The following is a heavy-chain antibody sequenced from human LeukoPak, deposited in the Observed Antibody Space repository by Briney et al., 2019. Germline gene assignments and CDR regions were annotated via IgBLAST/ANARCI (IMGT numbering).Heavy chain of an antibody. CDR3: VAGEFSFDF. D-gene: IGHD3-10*01. Sequence: GGSLRLSCAVSGFTFTIYSMNWVRQAPGKGLECVSSISPDGRDTYYADSVKGRFTISRDNARNSVFLQMNSLRTEDTAVYSCVAGEFSFDFWGQGALVTVSS. J-gene: IGHJ4*02. CDR2: ISPDGRDT. V-gene: IGHV3-21*01. CDR1: GFTFTIYS.